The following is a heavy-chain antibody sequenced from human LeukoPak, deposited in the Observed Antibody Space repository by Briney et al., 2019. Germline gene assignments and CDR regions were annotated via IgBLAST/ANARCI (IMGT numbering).Heavy chain of an antibody. D-gene: IGHD3-22*01. CDR3: ARVGDYYDSPGYYNFDY. CDR2: ISGSGGST. CDR1: GFTFSSYA. Sequence: PGGSLRLSCAASGFTFSSYAMSWVRQAPGKGLEWVSAISGSGGSTHYADSVKGRFTTSRDNSKNTLYLQMNSLRAEDTAVYYCARVGDYYDSPGYYNFDYWGQGTLVSVSS. J-gene: IGHJ4*02. V-gene: IGHV3-23*01.